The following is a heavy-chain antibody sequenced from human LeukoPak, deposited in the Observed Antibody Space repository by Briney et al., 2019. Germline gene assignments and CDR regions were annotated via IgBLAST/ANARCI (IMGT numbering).Heavy chain of an antibody. V-gene: IGHV3-53*01. CDR3: AESITAGAFDI. CDR1: GFTVSSNY. J-gene: IGHJ3*02. D-gene: IGHD6-13*01. CDR2: IYSGGST. Sequence: GGFLRLSCAASGFTVSSNYMSWVRQAPGKGLEWVSVIYSGGSTYYADSVKGRFTISRDNSKNMLYLQMNSLRAEDTAVYYCAESITAGAFDIWGQGTMVTVSS.